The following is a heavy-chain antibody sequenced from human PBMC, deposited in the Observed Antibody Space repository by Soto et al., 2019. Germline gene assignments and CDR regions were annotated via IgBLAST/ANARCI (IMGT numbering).Heavy chain of an antibody. CDR1: EYSFTSYW. V-gene: IGHV5-10-1*01. J-gene: IGHJ6*02. D-gene: IGHD1-26*01. Sequence: GESLKISSKGSEYSFTSYWISWVRQMPEKGLERMGRIDPSSSYTNYSPSFQGNVTISADKSISTAYQQWSSLKASDTAMYYCARHGAAGATAAQNYYYYYGMDVWGQGTTVTVSS. CDR2: IDPSSSYT. CDR3: ARHGAAGATAAQNYYYYYGMDV.